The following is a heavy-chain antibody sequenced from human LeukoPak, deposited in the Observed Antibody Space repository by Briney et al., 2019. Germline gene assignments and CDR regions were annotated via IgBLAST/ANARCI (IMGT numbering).Heavy chain of an antibody. CDR3: AKEYGAGRYYNLYGMDV. CDR1: GFTFSSYG. D-gene: IGHD3-10*01. V-gene: IGHV3-30*18. J-gene: IGHJ6*01. Sequence: GGSLRLSCAASGFTFSSYGMHWVRQAPGKGLEWVAVISDDGSIKYYADSVKGRFSISRDNSRNTVDLQMNSLRAEDTAVYYCAKEYGAGRYYNLYGMDVWGKGPRSPSPQ. CDR2: ISDDGSIK.